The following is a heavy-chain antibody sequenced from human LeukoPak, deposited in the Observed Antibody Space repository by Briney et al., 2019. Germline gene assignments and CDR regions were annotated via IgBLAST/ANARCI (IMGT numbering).Heavy chain of an antibody. CDR2: IYYSGST. D-gene: IGHD6-19*01. J-gene: IGHJ5*02. CDR1: GGSISSYY. CDR3: ARYGGWSSNWFDP. Sequence: PSETLSLTCTVSGGSISSYYWSWIRQPPGKGLEWIGYIYYSGSTNYNPSLKSRVTISVDTSKNQFSLKLSSVTAADTAVYYCARYGGWSSNWFDPWGQGTLVTVSS. V-gene: IGHV4-59*01.